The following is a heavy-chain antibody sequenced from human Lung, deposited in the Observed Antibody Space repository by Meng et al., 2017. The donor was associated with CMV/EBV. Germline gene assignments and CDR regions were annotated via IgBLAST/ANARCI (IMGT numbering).Heavy chain of an antibody. D-gene: IGHD3-10*01. CDR1: GFTFSAYY. J-gene: IGHJ4*02. CDR3: ARDRYYGSGTYYY. CDR2: ISSSGSTI. Sequence: CAASGFTFSAYYISWIRQAPGKGLEWISYISSSGSTIYYAGSVKGRFTVSRDNAKKLLYLQMNSLRAEDTAVYYCARDRYYGSGTYYYWGQGTLVTVSS. V-gene: IGHV3-11*01.